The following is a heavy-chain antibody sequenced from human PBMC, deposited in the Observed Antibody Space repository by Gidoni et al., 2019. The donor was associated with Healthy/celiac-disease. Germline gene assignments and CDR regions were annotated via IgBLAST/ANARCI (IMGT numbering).Heavy chain of an antibody. CDR3: AKDLGGLQWLLLWGMDV. D-gene: IGHD4-17*01. CDR1: GFTFSRYG. V-gene: IGHV3-30*18. CDR2: ISYDGSNK. J-gene: IGHJ6*02. Sequence: HVQLVESGGGVVQPGRSLRLSCAASGFTFSRYGMHWVRQAPGKGLEWVAVISYDGSNKYYADSVKGRFTISRDNSKNTLYLQMNSLRAEDTAVYYCAKDLGGLQWLLLWGMDVWGQGTTVTVSS.